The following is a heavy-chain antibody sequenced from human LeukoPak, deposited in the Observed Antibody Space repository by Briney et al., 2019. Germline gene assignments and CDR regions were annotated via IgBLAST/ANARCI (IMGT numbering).Heavy chain of an antibody. CDR2: ISPYNGNT. V-gene: IGHV1-18*01. D-gene: IGHD2-21*02. CDR3: ARHITPFCGGDCYRLWDAFDI. CDR1: GYMFTKYG. Sequence: GASVKVSCKASGYMFTKYGISWVRQAPGQGLEWMGWISPYNGNTKYDQKVQGRVTMTTDTSTSTVYMELRSLRSDDTAVYYCARHITPFCGGDCYRLWDAFDIWGQGTMVIVSS. J-gene: IGHJ3*02.